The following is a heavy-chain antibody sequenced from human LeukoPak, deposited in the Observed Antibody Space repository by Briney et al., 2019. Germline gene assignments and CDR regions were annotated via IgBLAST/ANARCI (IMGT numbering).Heavy chain of an antibody. CDR3: GREVSQSSSPYYYYGMDV. D-gene: IGHD6-6*01. V-gene: IGHV6-1*01. CDR1: GDSVSSNSAA. CDR2: TYYRSKWYN. Sequence: SQTLSLTCVISGDSVSSNSAAWNWIRQSPSRGLEWLGRTYYRSKWYNDYAVSVKSRITFNPDTSKNQVSLQLSSVTPEDTAVYYCGREVSQSSSPYYYYGMDVWGQGTTVTVSS. J-gene: IGHJ6*02.